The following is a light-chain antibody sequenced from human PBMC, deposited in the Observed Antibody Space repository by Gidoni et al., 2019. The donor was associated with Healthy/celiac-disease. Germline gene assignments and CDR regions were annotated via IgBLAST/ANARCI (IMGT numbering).Light chain of an antibody. J-gene: IGKJ4*01. V-gene: IGKV3-11*01. CDR1: QSVISY. Sequence: EIVFPPSPATLSFTPGEIASLSCRASQSVISYLAWYQQKPGQAPRLLIYDASNRATGSPARFSGSGSGTDFTLTISSLEPEDFAVYYCQQRSNWPLFGGGTKVEIK. CDR2: DAS. CDR3: QQRSNWPL.